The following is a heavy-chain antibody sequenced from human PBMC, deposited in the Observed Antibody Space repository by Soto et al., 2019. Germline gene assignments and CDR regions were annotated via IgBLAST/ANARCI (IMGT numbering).Heavy chain of an antibody. CDR1: GFTFRSYA. D-gene: IGHD1-1*01. J-gene: IGHJ6*02. CDR3: AGGHTTTWYYYYFGMDV. CDR2: ISYDGVTI. Sequence: GGSLRPSCAASGFTFRSYAMHWVRQAPGKGLEWVAVISYDGVTIYHADSVKGRFTISRDNSKDTLYLQMDSLRAADTAVYYCAGGHTTTWYYYYFGMDVWGQGTTVTVSS. V-gene: IGHV3-30*03.